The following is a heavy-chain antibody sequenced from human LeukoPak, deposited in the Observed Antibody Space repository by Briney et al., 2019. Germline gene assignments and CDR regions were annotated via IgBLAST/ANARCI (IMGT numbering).Heavy chain of an antibody. CDR3: AAGEYYYDSSGYYGY. V-gene: IGHV3-23*01. D-gene: IGHD3-22*01. CDR1: GFTFSSYA. Sequence: GGSLSLSCAASGFTFSSYAMSWVRQAPAEGLEWVSAISGSGGSTYYADSVKGRFTISRDNSKNTLYLQMNSLRAEDTAVYYCAAGEYYYDSSGYYGYRGQGTLVTVSS. J-gene: IGHJ4*02. CDR2: ISGSGGST.